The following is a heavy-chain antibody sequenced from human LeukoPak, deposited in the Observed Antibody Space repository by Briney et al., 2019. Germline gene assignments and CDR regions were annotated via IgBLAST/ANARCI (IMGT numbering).Heavy chain of an antibody. Sequence: SEPLSLTCTVSGGSIRSYYWTWLRQPPGKGLGGSGYFYYSGTTNYNRSLKSRVTTSVDTSKNQFSLKLSSVTAADTAVYYCARWHGSGSYFPYYYYYYMDVWGKGTTVTVSS. D-gene: IGHD3-10*01. CDR3: ARWHGSGSYFPYYYYYYMDV. CDR2: FYYSGTT. CDR1: GGSIRSYY. J-gene: IGHJ6*03. V-gene: IGHV4-59*01.